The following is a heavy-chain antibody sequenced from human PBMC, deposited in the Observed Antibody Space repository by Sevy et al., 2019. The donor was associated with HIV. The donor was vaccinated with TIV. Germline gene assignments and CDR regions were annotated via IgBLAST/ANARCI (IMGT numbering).Heavy chain of an antibody. CDR1: GFTFSSYS. V-gene: IGHV3-48*01. CDR3: ARGSSGGYYSWFDP. Sequence: GGSLRLSCAASGFTFSSYSMNWVRQAPGKGLEWVSYISSSSSTIYYADSVKGRFTISRDNAKNSLYLQMNSLRVEDTAVYYCARGSSGGYYSWFDPWGQGTPVPVSS. D-gene: IGHD6-19*01. J-gene: IGHJ5*02. CDR2: ISSSSSTI.